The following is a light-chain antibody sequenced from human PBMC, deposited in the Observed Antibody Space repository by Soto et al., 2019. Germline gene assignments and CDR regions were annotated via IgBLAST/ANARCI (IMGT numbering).Light chain of an antibody. J-gene: IGKJ1*01. CDR2: GAS. CDR1: QSVSSSF. Sequence: EIMLTQSPGTLSLSPRERATLSCRASQSVSSSFLAWYQQNPGQAPRLLIYGASSRATGIPDRFSGSGSGTDFTFTFSRLEPEDFAMYLCQHYGTSLWTFGQGTKVEIK. V-gene: IGKV3-20*01. CDR3: QHYGTSLWT.